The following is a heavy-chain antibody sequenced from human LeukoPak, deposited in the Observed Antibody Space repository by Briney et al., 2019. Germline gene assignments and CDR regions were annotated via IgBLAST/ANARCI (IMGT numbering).Heavy chain of an antibody. D-gene: IGHD3-22*01. Sequence: SETLSLTCTVSGGSISSSSYYWSWIRQPPGKGLEWIGETNHSGRTNYNPSLKSRVTISVVTSKNQFSLKLSSVTAADTAVYYCARGGNDSSGYNDYWGQGTLVTVSS. J-gene: IGHJ4*02. CDR3: ARGGNDSSGYNDY. V-gene: IGHV4-39*07. CDR2: TNHSGRT. CDR1: GGSISSSSYY.